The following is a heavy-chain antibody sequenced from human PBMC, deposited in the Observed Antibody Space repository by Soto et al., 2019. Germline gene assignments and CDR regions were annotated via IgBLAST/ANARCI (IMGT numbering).Heavy chain of an antibody. CDR2: INPSGGST. J-gene: IGHJ4*02. Sequence: ASVKVSCKASGYTFTSYYMHWVRQAPGQGLEWMGIINPSGGSTSYAQKFQGRVTMTRDTSTSTVYMELSSLRSEDTAVYYCAREVYGSGTPGGFDYWGQGTLVTVSS. D-gene: IGHD3-10*01. CDR3: AREVYGSGTPGGFDY. V-gene: IGHV1-46*01. CDR1: GYTFTSYY.